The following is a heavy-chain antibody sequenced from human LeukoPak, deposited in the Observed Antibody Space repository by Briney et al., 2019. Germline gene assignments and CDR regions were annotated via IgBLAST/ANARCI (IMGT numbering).Heavy chain of an antibody. J-gene: IGHJ1*01. V-gene: IGHV3-23*01. CDR2: ISGSGGST. Sequence: GGSLRLSCAASGFTFSSYAMSWVRQAPGKGLEWVSAISGSGGSTYYADSVKGRFTISRDNSKNTLYLQMNSLRAEDTAVYYCAKEVNYCDSKPEYFQHWGQGTLVTVSS. CDR1: GFTFSSYA. CDR3: AKEVNYCDSKPEYFQH. D-gene: IGHD3-22*01.